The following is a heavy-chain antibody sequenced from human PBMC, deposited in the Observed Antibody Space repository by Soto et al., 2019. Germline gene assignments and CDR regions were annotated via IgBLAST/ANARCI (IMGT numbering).Heavy chain of an antibody. CDR3: ASGGLHGYTNGGLSYFHS. D-gene: IGHD5-18*01. CDR2: ISGSDGGA. Sequence: EVHLLESGGGLVQPGGSLRLSCAASELSSSNHAMTWFRQAPGKGLEWVSGISGSDGGAYYADSVKGRFTISRDNSRSTLYLQMNSLRGEDTAVYYCASGGLHGYTNGGLSYFHSWGQGPLVTVSS. CDR1: ELSSSNHA. V-gene: IGHV3-23*01. J-gene: IGHJ4*02.